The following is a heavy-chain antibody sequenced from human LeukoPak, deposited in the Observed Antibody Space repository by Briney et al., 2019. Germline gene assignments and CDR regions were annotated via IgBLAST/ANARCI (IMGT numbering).Heavy chain of an antibody. CDR2: ISGGGVNT. V-gene: IGHV3-23*01. J-gene: IGHJ5*02. CDR3: AKTLGYSGYFSP. CDR1: GFTFNNYW. D-gene: IGHD3-22*01. Sequence: PGGSLRLSCAASGFTFNNYWIHWVRQAPGKGLEWVSAISGGGVNTYYADSVKGRFTISRDNSKNMLYLQMNSLRAEDTAVYYCAKTLGYSGYFSPWGQGTLVTVSS.